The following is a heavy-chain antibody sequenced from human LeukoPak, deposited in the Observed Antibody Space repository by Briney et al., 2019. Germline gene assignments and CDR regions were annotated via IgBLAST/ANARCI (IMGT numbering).Heavy chain of an antibody. D-gene: IGHD5-24*01. Sequence: GKSLRLSCAASGFTFTNYGMHWVRQAPGKELEWVAVIWYDGSKKYYADSVKGRFTISRDNSKNTVYMQMNYMRVEDTAVYYCVKDDGRVKGHIDYWGQGTPVTVS. CDR1: GFTFTNYG. J-gene: IGHJ4*02. CDR3: VKDDGRVKGHIDY. V-gene: IGHV3-33*06. CDR2: IWYDGSKK.